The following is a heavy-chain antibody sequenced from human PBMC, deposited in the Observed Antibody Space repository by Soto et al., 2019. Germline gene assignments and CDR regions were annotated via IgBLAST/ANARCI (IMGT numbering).Heavy chain of an antibody. Sequence: QVQLVQSGPEVKKPGASVKVSCKASGYTFSSYGISWVRQAPGQGFEWMAWISVDNGNTNFAQRFQGRVTMTTATSTRTAYMELRRHRSDDTPVYFCSIFKQLNNRIIIGKHHYYDTDVWGEGTTVTFSS. V-gene: IGHV1-18*01. CDR1: GYTFSSYG. CDR2: ISVDNGNT. CDR3: SIFKQLNNRIIIGKHHYYDTDV. D-gene: IGHD2-2*01. J-gene: IGHJ6*03.